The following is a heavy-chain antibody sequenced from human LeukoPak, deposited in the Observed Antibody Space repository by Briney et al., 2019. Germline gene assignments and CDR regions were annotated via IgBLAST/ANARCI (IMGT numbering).Heavy chain of an antibody. CDR2: IIPIFGTA. D-gene: IGHD4-23*01. V-gene: IGHV1-69*05. CDR3: ARDKAVTTEVTQHFQH. CDR1: GGTFSSYA. Sequence: SVKVSCKASGGTFSSYAISWVRQAPGQGLEWMGGIIPIFGTANYAQKFQGRVTITTDESTSTAYMELSSLRSDDTAVYYCARDKAVTTEVTQHFQHWGQGTLVTVSS. J-gene: IGHJ1*01.